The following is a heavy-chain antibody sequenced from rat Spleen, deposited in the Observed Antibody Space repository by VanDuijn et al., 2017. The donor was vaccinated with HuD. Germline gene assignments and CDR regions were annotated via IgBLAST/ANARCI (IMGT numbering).Heavy chain of an antibody. CDR1: GFTFSYYG. J-gene: IGHJ3*01. V-gene: IGHV5-27*01. D-gene: IGHD1-12*02. Sequence: EVQLVESGGGLVQPGRSLKLSCAASGFTFSYYGMTWVRQAPTKGLEWVASITNSGGSTYYRDSVKGRFTISRDNAKSTLYLQMDSLRSGDTATYYCTTDDGGYYYAHWFAYWGQGTLVTVSS. CDR3: TTDDGGYYYAHWFAY. CDR2: ITNSGGST.